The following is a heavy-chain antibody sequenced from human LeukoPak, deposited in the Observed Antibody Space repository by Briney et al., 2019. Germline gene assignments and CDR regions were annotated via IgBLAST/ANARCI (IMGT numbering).Heavy chain of an antibody. CDR1: GGSISSSSYY. V-gene: IGHV4-39*01. D-gene: IGHD1-26*01. Sequence: SETLSLTCTVSGGSISSSSYYWGWIRQPPGKGLEWIGSIYYSGSTYYNPSLKSRVTISVDTSKSQFSPKLSSVTAADTAVYYCARLHGLWGQWDSSHMDVWGKGTTVTVSS. CDR2: IYYSGST. CDR3: ARLHGLWGQWDSSHMDV. J-gene: IGHJ6*04.